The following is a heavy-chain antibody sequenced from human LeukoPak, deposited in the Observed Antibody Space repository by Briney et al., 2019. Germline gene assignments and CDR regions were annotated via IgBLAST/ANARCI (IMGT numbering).Heavy chain of an antibody. V-gene: IGHV4-34*01. CDR3: ARGVAARHSAYYYYYMDV. D-gene: IGHD6-6*01. J-gene: IGHJ6*03. CDR2: IYYSGNT. Sequence: SETLSLTCAVYGGSFSGYYWSWIRQPPGKGLEWIGSIYYSGNTYYNPSLKSRVTISVDTSKNQFSLKLSSVTAADTAVYYCARGVAARHSAYYYYYMDVWGEGTTVTVSS. CDR1: GGSFSGYY.